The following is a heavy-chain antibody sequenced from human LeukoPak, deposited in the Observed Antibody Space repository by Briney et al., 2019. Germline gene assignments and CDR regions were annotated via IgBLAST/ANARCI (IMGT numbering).Heavy chain of an antibody. CDR3: VRGSVADY. Sequence: PAGGSLRLSCAASGFTFSNYEMNWVRQAPGQGLEWVSYISSSGLTIYYGDSMKGRFTISRDNAKNSLYLQMNSLGAEDTAVYYCVRGSVADYWGQGTLVTVSS. CDR2: ISSSGLTI. V-gene: IGHV3-48*03. CDR1: GFTFSNYE. J-gene: IGHJ4*02.